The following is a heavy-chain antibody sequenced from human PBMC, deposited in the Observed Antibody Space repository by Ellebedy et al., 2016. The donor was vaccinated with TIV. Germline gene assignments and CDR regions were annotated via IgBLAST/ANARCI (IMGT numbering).Heavy chain of an antibody. J-gene: IGHJ6*03. CDR1: GYSFPTDW. CDR2: IYPGDYDT. D-gene: IGHD2/OR15-2a*01. V-gene: IGHV5-51*01. CDR3: ARHNMSYYYMDA. Sequence: GESLKISCKASGYSFPTDWNGWLRQMPGKGLEWRGIIYPGDYDTSYSPSFEGQVTISADKSISTVFLQWSSLKTSDTAIYYCARHNMSYYYMDAWGTGTTASVSS.